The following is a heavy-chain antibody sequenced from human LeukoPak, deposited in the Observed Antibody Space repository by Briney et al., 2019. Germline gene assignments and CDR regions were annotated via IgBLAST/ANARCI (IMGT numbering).Heavy chain of an antibody. J-gene: IGHJ4*02. CDR1: GFTFSSYG. CDR3: AKDRVVRGVALDY. V-gene: IGHV3-30*02. D-gene: IGHD3-10*01. Sequence: PGGSLRLSCAASGFTFSSYGTHWVRQAPGKGLEWVAFIRYDGSNKYYADSVKGRFTISRDNSKNTLYLQMNSLRAEDTAVYYCAKDRVVRGVALDYWGQGTLVTVSS. CDR2: IRYDGSNK.